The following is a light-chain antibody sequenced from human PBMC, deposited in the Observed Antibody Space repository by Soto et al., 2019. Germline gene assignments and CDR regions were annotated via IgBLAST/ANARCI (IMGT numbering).Light chain of an antibody. Sequence: PGERATLSCRASQSVSSYLAWYQQKPGQAPRLLIYDASNRATGIPARFSGSGSGTDFTLTISRVEPEDFAVYFCQQYADSPITFGQGTRLEIK. V-gene: IGKV3-20*01. J-gene: IGKJ5*01. CDR3: QQYADSPIT. CDR2: DAS. CDR1: QSVSSY.